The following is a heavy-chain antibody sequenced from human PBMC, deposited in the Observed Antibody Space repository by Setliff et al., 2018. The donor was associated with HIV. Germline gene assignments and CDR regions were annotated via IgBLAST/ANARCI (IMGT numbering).Heavy chain of an antibody. CDR2: IHAGNGYT. J-gene: IGHJ4*02. CDR1: GYTFTSYA. V-gene: IGHV1-3*01. D-gene: IGHD3-16*01. CDR3: ARIWGIPPLYYFDY. Sequence: ASVKVSCKASGYTFTSYAMHWVRQAPGQRLEWMGWIHAGNGYTKYSQKFQGRVTFTRDTSASAAYMDLSSLRSEDTAVYCCARIWGIPPLYYFDYWGQGTLVTVSS.